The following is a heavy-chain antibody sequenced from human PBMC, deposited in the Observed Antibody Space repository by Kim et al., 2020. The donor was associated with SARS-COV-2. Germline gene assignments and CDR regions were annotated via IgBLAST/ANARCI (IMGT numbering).Heavy chain of an antibody. CDR3: ARVRVAYYDSSGFDY. D-gene: IGHD3-22*01. Sequence: KVQGRGTITADESTSTGYMELSSLRSEDTAVYYCARVRVAYYDSSGFDYWGQGTLVTVSS. V-gene: IGHV1-69*01. J-gene: IGHJ4*02.